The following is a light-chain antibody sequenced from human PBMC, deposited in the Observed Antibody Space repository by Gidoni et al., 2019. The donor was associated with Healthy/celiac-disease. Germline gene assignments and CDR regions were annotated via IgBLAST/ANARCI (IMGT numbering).Light chain of an antibody. J-gene: IGKJ3*01. CDR2: DAA. CDR1: QSVSNY. V-gene: IGKV3-11*01. Sequence: EIVLTQSPATLSLSPVERATLSCRASQSVSNYLAWYQQKPGQAPRRLIYDAATRATGIPARFSGSGSGTDFTLTISSLEPEDFAVDYCQHRSNWGFTFGPGTKVDIK. CDR3: QHRSNWGFT.